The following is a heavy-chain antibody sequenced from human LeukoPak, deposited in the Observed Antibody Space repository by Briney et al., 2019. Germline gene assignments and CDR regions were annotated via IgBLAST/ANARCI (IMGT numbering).Heavy chain of an antibody. J-gene: IGHJ5*02. CDR1: GGSFSGYY. V-gene: IGHV4-34*01. D-gene: IGHD1-14*01. CDR3: ARGRTSNWFDP. CDR2: INHSGST. Sequence: SETLSLTCAVYGGSFSGYYWSWIRQPPGKGLEWIGEINHSGSTNYNPSLRSRVTTSVDTSKNQLSLELTSVTAADTAVYYCARGRTSNWFDPWGQGTLVTVSS.